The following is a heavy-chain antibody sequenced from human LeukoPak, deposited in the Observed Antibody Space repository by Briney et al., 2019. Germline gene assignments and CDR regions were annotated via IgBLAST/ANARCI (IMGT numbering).Heavy chain of an antibody. Sequence: TGGSLRLSCTASGFTFSDYSMNWVRQAPGKGLEWVSSISSSSSNIYYADSVKGRFTISRDNAKNSLYLQMNSLRAEDTAVYYCARDFMDVWGKGTTVTVSS. V-gene: IGHV3-21*01. CDR3: ARDFMDV. CDR2: ISSSSSNI. J-gene: IGHJ6*03. CDR1: GFTFSDYS.